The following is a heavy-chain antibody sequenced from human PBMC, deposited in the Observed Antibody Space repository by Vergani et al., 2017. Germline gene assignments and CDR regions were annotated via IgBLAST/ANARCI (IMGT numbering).Heavy chain of an antibody. CDR3: ARDSVSSGWYEGAFDI. D-gene: IGHD6-19*01. V-gene: IGHV3-23*01. Sequence: EVQLLESGGGLVQPGGSLRLSCAASGFTFSSYAMSWVRQAPGKGLEWVSAISGSGGSTYYADSVKGRFTISRDNSKNTLYLQMNSLRAEDTAVYYCARDSVSSGWYEGAFDIWGQGTMVTVSS. CDR1: GFTFSSYA. J-gene: IGHJ3*02. CDR2: ISGSGGST.